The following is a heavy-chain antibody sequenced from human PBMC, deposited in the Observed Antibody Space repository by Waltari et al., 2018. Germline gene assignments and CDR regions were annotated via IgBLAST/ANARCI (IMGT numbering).Heavy chain of an antibody. CDR3: ARERQVAVAGAYYFDY. CDR2: IYYSGST. V-gene: IGHV4-39*07. J-gene: IGHJ4*02. CDR1: GGSISSSSYY. Sequence: QLQLQESGPGLVKPSETLSLTCTVSGGSISSSSYYWGWIRQPPGKGLEGIGSIYYSGSTSYNPSLKSRVTISVDTSKNQFSLKLSSVTAADTAVYYCARERQVAVAGAYYFDYWGQGTLVTVSS. D-gene: IGHD6-19*01.